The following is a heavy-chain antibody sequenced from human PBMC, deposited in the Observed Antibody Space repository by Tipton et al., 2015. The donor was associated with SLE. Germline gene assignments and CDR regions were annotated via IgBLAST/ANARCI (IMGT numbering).Heavy chain of an antibody. Sequence: LSLTCTVSGGPISRHYWSWIRQPPGKGLEWIGYIYYSGSTNYNPSLKSRVTISVDTSKNQFSLKLSPVTAADTAVYYCARQGSSSWGYYYYMDVWGKGTTVTVSS. J-gene: IGHJ6*03. D-gene: IGHD6-13*01. CDR3: ARQGSSSWGYYYYMDV. CDR1: GGPISRHY. CDR2: IYYSGST. V-gene: IGHV4-59*08.